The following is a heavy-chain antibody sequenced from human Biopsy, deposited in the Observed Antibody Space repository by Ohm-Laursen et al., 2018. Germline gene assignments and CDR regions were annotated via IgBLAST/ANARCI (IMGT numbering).Heavy chain of an antibody. D-gene: IGHD4-17*01. CDR2: LSGGGGGT. CDR1: GFTFGEHP. V-gene: IGHV3-23*01. Sequence: SLRLSCAASGFTFGEHPMTWVRQAPGKGLEWVSVLSGGGGGTYYAASVKGRFTVSRDNSQNTLYLQMNNLRAEDTAVYYCAKVGGPSYGDYVYFDFWGQGALVTASS. J-gene: IGHJ4*02. CDR3: AKVGGPSYGDYVYFDF.